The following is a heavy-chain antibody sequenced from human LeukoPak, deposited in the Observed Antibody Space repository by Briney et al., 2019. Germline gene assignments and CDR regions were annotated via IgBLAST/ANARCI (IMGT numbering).Heavy chain of an antibody. D-gene: IGHD1-26*01. V-gene: IGHV1-69*05. CDR3: ARVQYSGSYNDAFDI. Sequence: GSSVKVSCKASGGTFSSYAISWVRQAPGQGLEWMGGIIPIFGTANYAQKFQGRVTITTDESTSTAYMELSSLRSEDTAVYYCARVQYSGSYNDAFDIWGQGTVVTVSS. CDR2: IIPIFGTA. J-gene: IGHJ3*02. CDR1: GGTFSSYA.